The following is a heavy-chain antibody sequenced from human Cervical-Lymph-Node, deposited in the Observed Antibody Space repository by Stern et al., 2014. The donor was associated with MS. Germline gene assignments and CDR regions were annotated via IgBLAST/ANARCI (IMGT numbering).Heavy chain of an antibody. Sequence: QVQLVQSGAEVKKPGSSVKVSCKASGGTISNYIIGWVRQAPGQGLEWMGGIIPMFGIANYAEKFQDRVTIPADESTSTAYMDLSSLRSEDTAVYYCARATSDYIWGTYRFLDSWGQGTLVIVSS. CDR2: IIPMFGIA. CDR1: GGTISNYI. CDR3: ARATSDYIWGTYRFLDS. V-gene: IGHV1-69*01. D-gene: IGHD3-16*02. J-gene: IGHJ4*02.